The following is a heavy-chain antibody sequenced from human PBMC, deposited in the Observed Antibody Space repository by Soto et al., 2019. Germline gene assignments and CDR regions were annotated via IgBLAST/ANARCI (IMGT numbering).Heavy chain of an antibody. CDR3: ARGRRTVAAPFRY. J-gene: IGHJ4*02. D-gene: IGHD2-15*01. V-gene: IGHV4-34*01. CDR2: INHSGST. Sequence: SETLSLTCAVYGGSFSGYYWSWIRQPPGKGLEWIGEINHSGSTNYNPSLKSRVTISVDTSKNQFSLKLSSVTAADTAVYYCARGRRTVAAPFRYWGQGTLVTVSS. CDR1: GGSFSGYY.